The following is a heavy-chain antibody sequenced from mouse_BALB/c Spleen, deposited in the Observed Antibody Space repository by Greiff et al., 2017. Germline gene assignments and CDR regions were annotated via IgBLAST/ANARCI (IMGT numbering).Heavy chain of an antibody. CDR1: GFAFSSYD. CDR2: ISSGGGST. Sequence: EVQGVESGGGLVKPGGSLKLSCAASGFAFSSYDMSWVRQTPEKRLEWVAYISSGGGSTYYPDTVKGRFTISRDNAKNTLYLQMSSLKSEDTAMYYCARPLYGSSYSYFDYWGQGTTLTVSS. CDR3: ARPLYGSSYSYFDY. J-gene: IGHJ2*01. V-gene: IGHV5-12-1*01. D-gene: IGHD1-1*01.